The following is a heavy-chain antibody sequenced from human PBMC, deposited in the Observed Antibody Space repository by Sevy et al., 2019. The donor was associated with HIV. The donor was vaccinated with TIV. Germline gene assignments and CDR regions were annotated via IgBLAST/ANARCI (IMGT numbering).Heavy chain of an antibody. Sequence: AAVKVSCKASGYTFIGYYIHWVRQAPGQGLDRMGWINPNSRGTNYAQKFQGRVTMTRDTSTSTVYMEMSRLRSDDAAVHYCARASFYDTRGARPKLMDHWGQGTPVTVSS. CDR3: ARASFYDTRGARPKLMDH. V-gene: IGHV1-2*02. J-gene: IGHJ4*02. CDR2: INPNSRGT. D-gene: IGHD3-22*01. CDR1: GYTFIGYY.